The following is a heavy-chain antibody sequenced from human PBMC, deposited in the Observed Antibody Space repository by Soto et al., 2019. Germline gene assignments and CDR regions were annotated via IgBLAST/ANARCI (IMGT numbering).Heavy chain of an antibody. Sequence: EVQLLESGGGLVQPGGSLRLSCAASGFTFSSYAMSWVCQAPGKGLEWVSAISGSGGSTYYADSVKGRFTISRDNSKNTRYLQMNSLRAEDTAVYYCAKVIGSRISLLDYWGQGTLVTVSS. CDR2: ISGSGGST. V-gene: IGHV3-23*01. CDR1: GFTFSSYA. D-gene: IGHD3-22*01. CDR3: AKVIGSRISLLDY. J-gene: IGHJ4*02.